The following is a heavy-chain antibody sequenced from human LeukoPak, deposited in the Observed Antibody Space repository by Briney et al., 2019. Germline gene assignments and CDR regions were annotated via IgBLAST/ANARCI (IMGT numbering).Heavy chain of an antibody. CDR1: GGSISSSTSGWGWY. J-gene: IGHJ4*02. Sequence: SETLSLTCTVSGGSISSSTSGWGWYWGWIRQPPGKGLEWIGSIYYSGSTYYNPSLESRVAISTDMSKSQISLKLTSVTGADTAVYYCAGERGEEYSSGWYKTNFFDNWGQGIRVTVSS. CDR3: AGERGEEYSSGWYKTNFFDN. D-gene: IGHD6-19*01. CDR2: IYYSGST. V-gene: IGHV4-39*07.